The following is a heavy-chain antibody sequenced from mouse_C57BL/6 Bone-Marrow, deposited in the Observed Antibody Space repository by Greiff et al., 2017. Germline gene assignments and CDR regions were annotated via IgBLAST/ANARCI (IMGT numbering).Heavy chain of an antibody. CDR2: INSDGGST. V-gene: IGHV5-2*01. D-gene: IGHD2-4*01. Sequence: EVQGVESGGGLVQPGESLKLSCESNEYEFPSHDMSWVRKTPEKRLELVAAINSDGGSTYYPETMERRFIISRDNTKKTLYLQMSSLRSEDTALYYCASPTMITTGYAMDYWGQGTSVTVSS. CDR3: ASPTMITTGYAMDY. J-gene: IGHJ4*01. CDR1: EYEFPSHD.